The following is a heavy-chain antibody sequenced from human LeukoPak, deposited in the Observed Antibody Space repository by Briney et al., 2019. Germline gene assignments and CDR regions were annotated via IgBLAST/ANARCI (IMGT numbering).Heavy chain of an antibody. J-gene: IGHJ4*02. CDR3: ARVPVAAYCGGDCSAGY. V-gene: IGHV1-8*01. Sequence: ASVKVSCKASGYTFTSYDINWVRQATGQGLEWVGWMNPNSGNTGYAQKFQGRVTMTRNTSISTAYMELSSLRSEDTAVYYCARVPVAAYCGGDCSAGYWGQGTLVTVSS. CDR2: MNPNSGNT. CDR1: GYTFTSYD. D-gene: IGHD2-21*02.